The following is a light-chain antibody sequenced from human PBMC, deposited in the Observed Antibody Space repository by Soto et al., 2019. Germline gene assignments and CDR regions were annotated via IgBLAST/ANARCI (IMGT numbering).Light chain of an antibody. V-gene: IGLV2-14*01. Sequence: QSVLTQPASVSGSPGQSITISCTGTSNDVGGYKYVSWHQQHPGKAPKLMIYEVSNRPSGVSTRFSASRSGNTASLTISGLQAEDEADYYCSVYTRIKEVFGGGTKLTVL. CDR2: EVS. CDR3: SVYTRIKEV. CDR1: SNDVGGYKY. J-gene: IGLJ2*01.